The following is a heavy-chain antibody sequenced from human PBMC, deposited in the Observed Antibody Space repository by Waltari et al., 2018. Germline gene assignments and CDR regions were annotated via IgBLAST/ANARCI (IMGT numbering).Heavy chain of an antibody. CDR3: ARGGVAAAAFDY. Sequence: QVQLVESGGGVVQPGRSLRLSCAASGFPFSSYAMHWVRQAPGKGLEWVAVISYDGSNKYYADSVKGRFTISRDNSKNTLYLQMNSLRAEDTAVYYCARGGVAAAAFDYWGQGTLVTVSS. D-gene: IGHD6-13*01. J-gene: IGHJ4*02. CDR1: GFPFSSYA. V-gene: IGHV3-30-3*01. CDR2: ISYDGSNK.